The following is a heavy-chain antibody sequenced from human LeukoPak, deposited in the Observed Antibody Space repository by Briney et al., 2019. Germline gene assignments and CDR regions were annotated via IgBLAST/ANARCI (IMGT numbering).Heavy chain of an antibody. Sequence: PGGSLRLSCAASGFTFSNYGIHWVRQAPGKGLEWVAVISYDGSNKYYADSVKGRFTISRDNSKSTLYVQMNSLRAEDTAVYYCAIVVAARQGTIDPWGQGTLVTISS. V-gene: IGHV3-30*03. J-gene: IGHJ5*02. D-gene: IGHD6-6*01. CDR1: GFTFSNYG. CDR3: AIVVAARQGTIDP. CDR2: ISYDGSNK.